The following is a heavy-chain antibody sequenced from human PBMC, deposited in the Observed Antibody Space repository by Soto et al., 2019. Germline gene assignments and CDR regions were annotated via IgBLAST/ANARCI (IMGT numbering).Heavy chain of an antibody. D-gene: IGHD3-22*01. Sequence: GALVKVSCKASGSTFSSYAISWVRQAPGQRLKWMGRIIPIFGTANYAQKLKGRVTITADESTSTAYLELSSLRSEDTAVYYCARARGSYYYDSSGYYHYWGQGTLVTVSS. V-gene: IGHV1-69*13. CDR2: IIPIFGTA. CDR3: ARARGSYYYDSSGYYHY. CDR1: GSTFSSYA. J-gene: IGHJ4*02.